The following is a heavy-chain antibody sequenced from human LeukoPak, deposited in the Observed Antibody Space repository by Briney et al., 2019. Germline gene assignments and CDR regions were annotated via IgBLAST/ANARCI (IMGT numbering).Heavy chain of an antibody. CDR2: IYYSGST. V-gene: IGHV4-59*01. CDR3: ARGELAYYFDY. CDR1: GGSISSYY. J-gene: IGHJ4*02. Sequence: SETLSLTCTVSGGSISSYYWSWIRQPPGKGLEWIGYIYYSGSTNYNPSLKSRVTISVDTSKNQFSLKLSSVTAADTAVYHCARGELAYYFDYWGQGTLVTVSS. D-gene: IGHD1-1*01.